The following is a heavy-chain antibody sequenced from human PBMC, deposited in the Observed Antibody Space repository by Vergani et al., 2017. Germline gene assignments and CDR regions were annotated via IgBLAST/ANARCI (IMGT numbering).Heavy chain of an antibody. CDR2: INPNSGGT. Sequence: QVQLVQSGAEVKKPGASVKVSCKASGYTFPGYYMPWVRQAPGQGLEWMGWINPNSGGTNYAQKFQGRVTMTRDTSISPAYMELSRLRSDDTAVYYCARERRGYCSGGSRGEVDYWGQGTLVTVSS. V-gene: IGHV1-2*02. J-gene: IGHJ4*02. CDR3: ARERRGYCSGGSRGEVDY. CDR1: GYTFPGYY. D-gene: IGHD2-15*01.